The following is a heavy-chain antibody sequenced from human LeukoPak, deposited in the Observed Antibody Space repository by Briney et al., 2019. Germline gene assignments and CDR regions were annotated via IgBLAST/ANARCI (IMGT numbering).Heavy chain of an antibody. CDR1: GYTFTSYG. Sequence: ASVKVSCKASGYTFTSYGISWVRQAPGQGLEWMGWISAYNGNTNYAQKLQGRVTMTTDTSTSTACMELRSPRSDDTAVYYCARAAGPRNYDFWSGYSPRGVYYYYGMDVWGQGTTVTVSS. CDR3: ARAAGPRNYDFWSGYSPRGVYYYYGMDV. CDR2: ISAYNGNT. V-gene: IGHV1-18*01. J-gene: IGHJ6*02. D-gene: IGHD3-3*01.